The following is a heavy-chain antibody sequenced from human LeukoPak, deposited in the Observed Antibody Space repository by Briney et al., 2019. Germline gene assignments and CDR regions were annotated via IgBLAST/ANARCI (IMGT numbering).Heavy chain of an antibody. D-gene: IGHD1-26*01. V-gene: IGHV3-7*01. CDR3: ARTTSGSYYSRFDF. CDR1: GFTFNTYW. J-gene: IGHJ4*02. CDR2: INKDRSEK. Sequence: GGSLRLSCAASGFTFNTYWMTWVRQAPGKGLEWVANINKDRSEKNYVDSVKGRFIISRDNARNSLYLQMSSLRADDTAIYYCARTTSGSYYSRFDFWGQGPLVTVSS.